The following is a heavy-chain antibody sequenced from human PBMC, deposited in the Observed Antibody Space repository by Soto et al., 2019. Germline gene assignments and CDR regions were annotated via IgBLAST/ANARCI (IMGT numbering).Heavy chain of an antibody. D-gene: IGHD3-10*01. J-gene: IGHJ2*01. V-gene: IGHV4-34*01. CDR3: AREVPSRYFDL. CDR2: INHSGST. Sequence: QVRLQQWGAGLLKPSETLPLTCAVYGGSISDYYWSWIRQPPGKGLEWIGEINHSGSTNYNPSLKSRVTISVDTSKNQFSLKLNSVTAADTAVYYCAREVPSRYFDLWGRGTPVTVS. CDR1: GGSISDYY.